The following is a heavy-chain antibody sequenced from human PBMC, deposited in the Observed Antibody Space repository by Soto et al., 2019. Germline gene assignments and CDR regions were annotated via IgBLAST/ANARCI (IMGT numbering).Heavy chain of an antibody. CDR1: GFTFSDYG. CDR2: ISYDGGNE. D-gene: IGHD4-4*01. CDR3: AKALVDYSNSGVFEN. V-gene: IGHV3-30*18. J-gene: IGHJ4*02. Sequence: QVQLVESGGGVVQPGRSLRLSCAASGFTFSDYGMHWVRQAPGKGLEWVAVISYDGGNEYYADSVKGRFTISRDNSKNTLYLRMNSIRHEDTARYYGAKALVDYSNSGVFENWGQGTLVTVSS.